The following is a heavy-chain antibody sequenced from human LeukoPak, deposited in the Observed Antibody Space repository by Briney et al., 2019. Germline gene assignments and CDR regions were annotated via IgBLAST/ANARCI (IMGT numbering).Heavy chain of an antibody. V-gene: IGHV3-7*03. D-gene: IGHD3-16*01. CDR3: ARGGGLDV. CDR2: INHNGNVN. Sequence: GGSLRLSCAASGFTFSSYWMNWARQAPGKGLEWVASINHNGNVNYYVDSVKGRFTISRDNAKSSLYLQMSNLRAGDTAVYFCARGGGLDVWGQGATVTVSS. CDR1: GFTFSSYW. J-gene: IGHJ6*02.